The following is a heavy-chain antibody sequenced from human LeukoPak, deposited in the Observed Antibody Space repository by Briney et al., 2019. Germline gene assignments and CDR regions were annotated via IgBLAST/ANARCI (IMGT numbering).Heavy chain of an antibody. CDR3: ARAKTTMVRGVITTPIDY. D-gene: IGHD3-10*01. V-gene: IGHV1-2*02. CDR2: INPNSGGT. J-gene: IGHJ4*02. Sequence: GASVKVSCKASGYTFTGYYMHWVRQAPGRGLEWMGWINPNSGGTNYAQKFQGRVTMTRDTSISTAYMELSRLRSDDTAVYYCARAKTTMVRGVITTPIDYWGQGTLVTVSS. CDR1: GYTFTGYY.